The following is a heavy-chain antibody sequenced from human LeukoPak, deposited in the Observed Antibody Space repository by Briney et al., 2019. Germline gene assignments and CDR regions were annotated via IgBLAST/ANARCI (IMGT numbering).Heavy chain of an antibody. CDR2: INHSGST. D-gene: IGHD5-24*01. CDR1: GGSFSGYY. J-gene: IGHJ4*02. V-gene: IGHV4-34*01. Sequence: SETLSLTCAVYGGSFSGYYWSWIRQPPGKGLEWIGEINHSGSTYYNPSLKSRVTISVDTSKNQFSLKLSSVTAADTAVYYCARGNGMATIVPFDYWGQGTLVTVSS. CDR3: ARGNGMATIVPFDY.